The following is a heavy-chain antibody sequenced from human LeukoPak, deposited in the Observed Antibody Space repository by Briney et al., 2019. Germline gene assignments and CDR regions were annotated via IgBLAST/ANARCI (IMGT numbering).Heavy chain of an antibody. D-gene: IGHD6-19*01. Sequence: GGSLRLSCGASGFSFSSYWMHWVRQAPGKGLMWVSRVNNDGSSTTYADSVEGRFTISKDNARNTLYLQMNSLRAEDTAVYYCARSSYPYYFDYWGQGTLVTVSS. V-gene: IGHV3-74*01. CDR3: ARSSYPYYFDY. J-gene: IGHJ4*02. CDR2: VNNDGSST. CDR1: GFSFSSYW.